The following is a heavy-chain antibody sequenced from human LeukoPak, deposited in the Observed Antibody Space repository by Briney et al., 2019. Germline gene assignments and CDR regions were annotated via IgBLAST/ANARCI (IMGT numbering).Heavy chain of an antibody. CDR3: ARDHLIVGTTPPDY. J-gene: IGHJ4*02. CDR1: GFTFSSFA. CDR2: IWYDGSNK. D-gene: IGHD1-26*01. Sequence: GGSLRLSCAASGFTFSSFAMHWVRQAPGKGLEWVALIWYDGSNKDYADSVKGRFTISRDNSKNTLYLQMNSLRAGDTAVYYCARDHLIVGTTPPDYWGQGTLVIVSS. V-gene: IGHV3-33*01.